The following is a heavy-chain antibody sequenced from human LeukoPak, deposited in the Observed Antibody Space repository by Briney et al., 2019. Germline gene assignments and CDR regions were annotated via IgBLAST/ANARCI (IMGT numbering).Heavy chain of an antibody. D-gene: IGHD3-22*01. CDR3: ARDPVQYDSSGYYLGY. CDR1: GYTFTSYG. Sequence: VASVKVSCKASGYTFTSYGISWVRQAPGQGLEWMGWISAYNGNTNYAQKLQGRVTMTTDTSTSTAYMELRNLRSDDTAVYYCARDPVQYDSSGYYLGYWGQGTLVTVSS. V-gene: IGHV1-18*01. J-gene: IGHJ4*02. CDR2: ISAYNGNT.